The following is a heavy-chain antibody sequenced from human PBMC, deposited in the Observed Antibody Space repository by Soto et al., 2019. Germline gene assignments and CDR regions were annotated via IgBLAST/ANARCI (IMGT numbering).Heavy chain of an antibody. V-gene: IGHV3-30*18. CDR1: GFTFRSHA. Sequence: QAQLVESGGGVVQPGTSVRLSCEASGFTFRSHAMHWVRHTPGKGLEWVSVISYDATNQYYADSVKGRFTISRDNSENRLYLQMDSLRADDTAVYYCAKLVALGDSFDLWGQGTAVTVSS. CDR3: AKLVALGDSFDL. CDR2: ISYDATNQ. D-gene: IGHD3-16*01. J-gene: IGHJ3*01.